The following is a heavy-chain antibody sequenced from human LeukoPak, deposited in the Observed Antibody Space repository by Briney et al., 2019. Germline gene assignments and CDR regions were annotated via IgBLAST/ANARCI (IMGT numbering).Heavy chain of an antibody. CDR3: AKEPREYCSTTSCPNWIDP. CDR2: ISASGGTT. V-gene: IGHV3-23*01. Sequence: PGGSLRLSCAASGFTFSSYAMSWVRQAPGKGLEWVSSISASGGTTYYADSVKGRFTISRDNSKNTLYLQMSSLRVEDTAVYYCAKEPREYCSTTSCPNWIDPWGQGTLDTVSS. D-gene: IGHD2-2*01. J-gene: IGHJ5*02. CDR1: GFTFSSYA.